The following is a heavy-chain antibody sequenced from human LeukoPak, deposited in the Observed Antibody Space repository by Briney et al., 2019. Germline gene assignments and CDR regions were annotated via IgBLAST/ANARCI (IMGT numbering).Heavy chain of an antibody. CDR1: GGSISSSSYY. CDR3: ARYYDYVWGSYRWFDP. V-gene: IGHV4-39*07. D-gene: IGHD3-16*02. CDR2: IYYSGST. J-gene: IGHJ5*02. Sequence: SETLSLTCTVSGGSISSSSYYWGWLRQPPGKGLEWFGSIYYSGSTYYNPSLKSRVTISVDTSKNQFSLKLSSVTAADTAVYYCARYYDYVWGSYRWFDPWGQGTLVTVSS.